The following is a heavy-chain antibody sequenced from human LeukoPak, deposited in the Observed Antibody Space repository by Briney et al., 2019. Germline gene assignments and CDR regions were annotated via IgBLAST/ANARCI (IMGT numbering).Heavy chain of an antibody. Sequence: ASVKVSCKAFGYTFTDYYIHWVRQAPGQGLEWMAWINPNTGGTYFSLEFEDRVTLTRDTSIRTTYLDLGSLRSDDTAVYYCARFDSGSYYPYPGDWGQGTLVTVSS. D-gene: IGHD1-26*01. CDR2: INPNTGGT. CDR3: ARFDSGSYYPYPGD. CDR1: GYTFTDYY. J-gene: IGHJ4*02. V-gene: IGHV1-2*02.